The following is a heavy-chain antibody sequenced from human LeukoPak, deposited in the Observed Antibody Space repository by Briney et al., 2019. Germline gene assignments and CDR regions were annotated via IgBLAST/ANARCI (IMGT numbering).Heavy chain of an antibody. CDR3: SRHVSTTRHVDC. D-gene: IGHD1-1*01. CDR2: IYYGGST. J-gene: IGHJ4*02. V-gene: IGHV4-39*01. Sequence: SETLSLTCSVSGGSMSSNSDSWGWIRQPPGKGLEWIGSIYYGGSTYYNPSLKSRVTISVDTSKNQFSLRLSSVSAADTAVYYCSRHVSTTRHVDCWGQGTLVTVSS. CDR1: GGSMSSNSDS.